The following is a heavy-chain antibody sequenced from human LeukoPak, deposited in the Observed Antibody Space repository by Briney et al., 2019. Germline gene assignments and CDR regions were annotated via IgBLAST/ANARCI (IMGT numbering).Heavy chain of an antibody. V-gene: IGHV4-61*02. J-gene: IGHJ3*02. Sequence: PSQTLSLTCTVSGGSISSGSYYWSWIRQPAGKGLEWIGRIYTSGSTNYNPSLKSRVTISVDTSKNQFSLKLSSVTAADTAVYYCATQRHHYDILTGYYLDAFDIWGQGTMVTVSS. CDR3: ATQRHHYDILTGYYLDAFDI. D-gene: IGHD3-9*01. CDR1: GGSISSGSYY. CDR2: IYTSGST.